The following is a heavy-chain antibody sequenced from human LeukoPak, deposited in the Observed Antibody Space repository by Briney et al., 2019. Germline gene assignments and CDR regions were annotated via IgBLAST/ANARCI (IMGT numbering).Heavy chain of an antibody. V-gene: IGHV4-4*07. J-gene: IGHJ4*02. Sequence: SETLSLTCTVSGGSISSYYRSWIRQPAGKGLEWIGRIYTTGSTNYNYNPSLKSRVTMSVDTSKNQFSLKLSSVTAADTAVYYCARVSGYDSLHLDYWGQGTLVTVSS. CDR3: ARVSGYDSLHLDY. CDR2: IYTTGST. CDR1: GGSISSYY. D-gene: IGHD5-12*01.